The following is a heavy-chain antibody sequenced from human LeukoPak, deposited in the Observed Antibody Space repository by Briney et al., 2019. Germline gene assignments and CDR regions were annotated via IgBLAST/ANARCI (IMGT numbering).Heavy chain of an antibody. Sequence: PGGSLRLSCAASGFTFTSYAMNWVRQAPGKGLEWVSYTSSSGSTIYYADSVKGRFTISRDNAKNSLYLQMNSLRAEDTAVYYCARDGLGYCSSTRCFPGGWFDPWGQGTLFTVSS. D-gene: IGHD2-2*01. V-gene: IGHV3-48*03. CDR2: TSSSGSTI. CDR3: ARDGLGYCSSTRCFPGGWFDP. J-gene: IGHJ5*02. CDR1: GFTFTSYA.